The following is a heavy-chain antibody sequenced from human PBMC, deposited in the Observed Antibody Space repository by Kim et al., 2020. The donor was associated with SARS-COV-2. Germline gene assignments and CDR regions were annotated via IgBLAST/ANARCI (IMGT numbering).Heavy chain of an antibody. D-gene: IGHD6-13*01. V-gene: IGHV4-4*02. CDR2: IYHSGST. CDR3: ARDSSNWYYRSQYLHH. Sequence: SETLSLTCAVSGASISSSNWWTWVRQPPGKGLEWIGEIYHSGSTNYNPSLKSRVTISVDKSKNQFSLKLSSVTAADTAVYYCARDSSNWYYRSQYLHHWGQGTLVTVSS. J-gene: IGHJ1*01. CDR1: GASISSSNW.